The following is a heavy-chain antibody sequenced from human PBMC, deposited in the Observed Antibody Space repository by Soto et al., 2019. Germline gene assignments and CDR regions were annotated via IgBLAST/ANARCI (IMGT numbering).Heavy chain of an antibody. CDR2: IIPLFGTT. CDR3: ARGDTIFESSERYYHYGLDV. Sequence: QVKLVQSRAEVKKPGSSVRVSCKASEGTFNSYVVSWVRQAPGQGLQWMGGIIPLFGTTNYARQLEGRVTITAETSTSTAYMELTGLRPGDTAVYYCARGDTIFESSERYYHYGLDVWGQGTSVIVSS. J-gene: IGHJ6*02. CDR1: EGTFNSYV. V-gene: IGHV1-69*06. D-gene: IGHD3-3*01.